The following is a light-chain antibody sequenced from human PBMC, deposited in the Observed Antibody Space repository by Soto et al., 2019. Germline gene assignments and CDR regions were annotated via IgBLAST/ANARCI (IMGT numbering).Light chain of an antibody. CDR1: SSDVGGYNY. V-gene: IGLV2-14*01. J-gene: IGLJ1*01. Sequence: QSALTKPASVSGSPGQSSTISCTGTSSDVGGYNYVSWYQQHPGKAPKLMIYEVSNRPSGVSNRFAGSKSGNTASLTISGLQAEDEADYYCSSYTSSSIDYVFGTGTKLTVL. CDR3: SSYTSSSIDYV. CDR2: EVS.